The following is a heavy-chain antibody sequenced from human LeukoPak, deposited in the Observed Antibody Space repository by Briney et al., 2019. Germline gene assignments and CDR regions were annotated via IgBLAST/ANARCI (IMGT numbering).Heavy chain of an antibody. CDR3: AKRSDSRGFDY. D-gene: IGHD6-13*01. CDR1: GYTFTSYD. J-gene: IGHJ4*02. Sequence: ASVKVSCKASGYTFTSYDINWVRQATGQGLEWMGWMNPNSGNTGYAQKFQGRVTITRNTSISTAYMELSSLRSEDTAVYYCAKRSDSRGFDYWGQGTLVTVSS. CDR2: MNPNSGNT. V-gene: IGHV1-8*03.